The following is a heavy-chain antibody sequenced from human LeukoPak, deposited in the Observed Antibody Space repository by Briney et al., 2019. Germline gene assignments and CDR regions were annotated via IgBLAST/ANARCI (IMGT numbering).Heavy chain of an antibody. V-gene: IGHV3-20*04. D-gene: IGHD3-10*01. Sequence: TGGSLRLSCAASRFTFSSYAMSWVRQAPGKGLEWVSGINWNGGSTAYGDSVKGRFTISRDNAKNSLYVQMSSLRAEDTALYYCARSMVRGVDAQSFDYWGQGTLVTVSS. CDR3: ARSMVRGVDAQSFDY. CDR1: RFTFSSYA. CDR2: INWNGGST. J-gene: IGHJ4*02.